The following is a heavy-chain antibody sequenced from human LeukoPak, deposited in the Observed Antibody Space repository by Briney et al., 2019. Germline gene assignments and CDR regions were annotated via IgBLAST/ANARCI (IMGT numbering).Heavy chain of an antibody. Sequence: SETLSLTCTVSGGSISSYCWSWIRQPPGKGLKWIGNIDYTGSTNYNPSLKSRATISVDTSKNQFSLKLSSVTAADTAVYYCARHKYSSVWEPFDFWGQGTLVTVSS. D-gene: IGHD6-19*01. CDR1: GGSISSYC. CDR2: IDYTGST. J-gene: IGHJ4*02. CDR3: ARHKYSSVWEPFDF. V-gene: IGHV4-59*08.